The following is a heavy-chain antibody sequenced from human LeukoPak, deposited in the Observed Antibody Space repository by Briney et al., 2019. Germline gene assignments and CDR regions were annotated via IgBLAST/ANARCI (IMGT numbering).Heavy chain of an antibody. CDR3: ARHVVSSGSSWSHYYYYYYMEV. CDR2: IFPGDSDT. V-gene: IGHV5-51*01. J-gene: IGHJ6*03. D-gene: IGHD6-13*01. Sequence: GESLKIACKGSGYRFTSYWISWVRRMPGKGLEWMGIIFPGDSDTRYSPSFQGQVTISADKSISTAYLQWSSLKASDTAMYYCARHVVSSGSSWSHYYYYYYMEVWGKGTTVTVSS. CDR1: GYRFTSYW.